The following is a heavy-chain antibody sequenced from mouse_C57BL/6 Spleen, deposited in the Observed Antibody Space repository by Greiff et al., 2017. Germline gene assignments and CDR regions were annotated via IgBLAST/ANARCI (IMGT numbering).Heavy chain of an antibody. J-gene: IGHJ3*01. Sequence: SGAELVRPGASVTLSCKASGYTFTDYEMHWVKQTPVHGLEWIGAIDPETGGTAYNQKFKGKAILTADKSSSTAYMELRSLTSEDSAVYYCTRFPLTGPFAYWGQGTLVTVSA. CDR3: TRFPLTGPFAY. CDR1: GYTFTDYE. CDR2: IDPETGGT. D-gene: IGHD4-1*01. V-gene: IGHV1-15*01.